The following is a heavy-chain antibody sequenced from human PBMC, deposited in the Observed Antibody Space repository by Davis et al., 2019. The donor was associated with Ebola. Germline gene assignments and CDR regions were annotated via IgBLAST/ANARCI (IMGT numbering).Heavy chain of an antibody. V-gene: IGHV3-49*04. D-gene: IGHD6-19*01. Sequence: PGGSLRLSCTASGFTFGDYAMSWVRQAPGKGLEWVGFIRSKAYGGTTEYAASVKGRFTISRDDSKSIAYLQMNSLKTEDTAVYYCTRAPGYSSGWYLWFDPWGQGTLVTVSS. CDR2: IRSKAYGGTT. J-gene: IGHJ5*02. CDR1: GFTFGDYA. CDR3: TRAPGYSSGWYLWFDP.